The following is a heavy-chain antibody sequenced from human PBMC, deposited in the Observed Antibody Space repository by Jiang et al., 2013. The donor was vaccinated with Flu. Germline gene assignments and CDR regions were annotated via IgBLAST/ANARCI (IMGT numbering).Heavy chain of an antibody. CDR2: IYNSGNT. CDR3: ASQHWDHGVGSYYMSH. J-gene: IGHJ4*02. Sequence: WGWIRQPPGRGWSGLGSIYNSGNTYYNPSLKNRVTISVDTSKKQFSLKLSSVTAADTAVYYCASQHWDHGVGSYYMSHWGQGTLVTVSS. D-gene: IGHD3-10*01. V-gene: IGHV4-39*07.